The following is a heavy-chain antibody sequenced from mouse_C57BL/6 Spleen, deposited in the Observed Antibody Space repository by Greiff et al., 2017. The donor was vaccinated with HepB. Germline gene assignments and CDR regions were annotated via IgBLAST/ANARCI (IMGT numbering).Heavy chain of an antibody. J-gene: IGHJ3*01. Sequence: QVQLQQSGAELVKPGASVKMSCKASGYTFTSYWITWVKQRPGQGLEWIGDIYPGSGSTNYNEKFKSKATLTVDTSSSTAYMQLSSLTSEDSAVYYCARERGIYYDYGFAYWGQGTLVTVSA. V-gene: IGHV1-55*01. CDR1: GYTFTSYW. D-gene: IGHD2-4*01. CDR3: ARERGIYYDYGFAY. CDR2: IYPGSGST.